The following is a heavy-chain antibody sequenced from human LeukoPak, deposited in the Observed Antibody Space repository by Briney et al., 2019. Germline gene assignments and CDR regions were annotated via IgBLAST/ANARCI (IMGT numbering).Heavy chain of an antibody. J-gene: IGHJ4*02. CDR1: GYTFTSYC. CDR2: ISAYNGNT. CDR3: ARAFEASSWSYYFDY. D-gene: IGHD6-13*01. Sequence: ASVKVSCKASGYTFTSYCISWVRQAPGQGLEWMGWISAYNGNTNYAQKFQGRVTMTTDTSTSTAYMELRSLRSDDTAVYYCARAFEASSWSYYFDYWGQGTLVPVSA. V-gene: IGHV1-18*01.